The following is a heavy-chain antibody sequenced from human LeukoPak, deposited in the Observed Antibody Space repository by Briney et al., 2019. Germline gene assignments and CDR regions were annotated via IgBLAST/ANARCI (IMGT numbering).Heavy chain of an antibody. V-gene: IGHV1-18*01. Sequence: GASVKVSCKASRHTFTVWHIHWVRQAPGQGLEWMGWISAYDGNTDYAQNLQGRVTMTTDTSTSTAYMELRSLRSDDTAVYYCARAVRGYSYAYLPYWGQGTLVTVSS. J-gene: IGHJ4*02. CDR3: ARAVRGYSYAYLPY. CDR2: ISAYDGNT. CDR1: RHTFTVWH. D-gene: IGHD5-18*01.